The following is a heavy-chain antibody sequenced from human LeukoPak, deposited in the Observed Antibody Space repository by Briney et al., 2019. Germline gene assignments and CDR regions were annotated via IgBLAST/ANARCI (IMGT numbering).Heavy chain of an antibody. CDR3: ARSFGDRDGYNKGSFDI. D-gene: IGHD5-24*01. CDR1: GGTFSSYY. CDR2: INPNSGGT. J-gene: IGHJ3*02. V-gene: IGHV1-2*02. Sequence: ASVKVSCKASGGTFSSYYMHWVRQAPGQGLEWMGWINPNSGGTNYAQKFQGRVTMTRDTSISTAYMELSRLRSDDTAVYYCARSFGDRDGYNKGSFDIWGQGTMVTVSS.